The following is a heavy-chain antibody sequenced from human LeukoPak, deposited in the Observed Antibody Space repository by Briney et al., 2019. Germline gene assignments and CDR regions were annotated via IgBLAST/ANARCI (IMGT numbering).Heavy chain of an antibody. Sequence: GGSLRLSCATSGFTFSNHWMHWVRQAPGKGLMWVSRINRDGSRTDYADSVKGRFTISRDDAKNTLYLQVNSLRAEDTAVYFCARGGSDTAMAHDYWGQGTLVTVSS. J-gene: IGHJ4*02. D-gene: IGHD5-18*01. CDR2: INRDGSRT. V-gene: IGHV3-74*01. CDR1: GFTFSNHW. CDR3: ARGGSDTAMAHDY.